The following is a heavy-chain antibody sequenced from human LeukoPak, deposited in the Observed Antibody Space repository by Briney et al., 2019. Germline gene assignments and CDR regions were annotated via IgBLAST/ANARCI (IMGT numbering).Heavy chain of an antibody. Sequence: SETLSLTCTVSGGSISSSSYYWGWIRQPPGKGLEWIGSIYYSGSTYYNPSLKSRVTISVDTSKNQFSLKLSSVTAADTTVYYCARHGRRSLGPGNYYYMDVWGKGTTVTVSS. CDR1: GGSISSSSYY. J-gene: IGHJ6*03. D-gene: IGHD3-16*01. V-gene: IGHV4-39*01. CDR3: ARHGRRSLGPGNYYYMDV. CDR2: IYYSGST.